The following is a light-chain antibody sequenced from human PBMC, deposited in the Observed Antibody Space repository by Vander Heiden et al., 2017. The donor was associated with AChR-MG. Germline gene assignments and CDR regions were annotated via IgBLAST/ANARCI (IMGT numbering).Light chain of an antibody. CDR1: QRIGTY. J-gene: IGKJ1*01. CDR2: AAS. V-gene: IGKV1-39*01. CDR3: QQSFTTKWS. Sequence: DIEMTQSPSPLSASVGDTVITSCRASQRIGTYLNWYQHKPGKAPTLLIYAASTLQSGIPSRFGGSGSGTEFTLVINNLQPEDFTTYYCQQSFTTKWSFGQGTKVEVK.